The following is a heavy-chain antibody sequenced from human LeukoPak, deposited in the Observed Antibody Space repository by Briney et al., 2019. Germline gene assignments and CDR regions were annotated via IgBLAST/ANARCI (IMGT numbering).Heavy chain of an antibody. CDR3: ARGVRRIAAAGPYYFDY. CDR1: GFTFSSYW. CDR2: IKQDGSEK. D-gene: IGHD6-13*01. V-gene: IGHV3-7*01. J-gene: IGHJ4*02. Sequence: PGGSLRLSCAASGFTFSSYWMSWVRQAPGKGLEWVANIKQDGSEKYYVDSVKGRFTISRDNAKNSLYLQMNSLRAEDTAVYYCARGVRRIAAAGPYYFDYWGQGTLVTVSS.